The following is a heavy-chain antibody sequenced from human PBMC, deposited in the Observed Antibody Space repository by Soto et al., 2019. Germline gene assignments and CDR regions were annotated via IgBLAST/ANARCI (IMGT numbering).Heavy chain of an antibody. Sequence: GGSLRLSCAASGFTFSSYGMHWVRQAPGKGLEWVAVISYDGSNKYYADSVKGRFTISRDNSKNTLYLQMNSLRAEDTAVYYCAKGQRRRVVVSFDYWGQGTLVTVSS. CDR2: ISYDGSNK. CDR1: GFTFSSYG. J-gene: IGHJ4*02. V-gene: IGHV3-30*18. D-gene: IGHD3-22*01. CDR3: AKGQRRRVVVSFDY.